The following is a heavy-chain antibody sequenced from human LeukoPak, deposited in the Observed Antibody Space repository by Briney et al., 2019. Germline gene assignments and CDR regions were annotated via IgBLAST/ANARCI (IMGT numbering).Heavy chain of an antibody. Sequence: GGSLRLSCAASGFTVSSNYMSWVRQAPGKGLEWVSVIYSGGSTYYADSVKGRFTISRDNSKNTLYPQMNSLRAEDTAVYYCASILRRGRSFDYWGQGTLVTVSS. J-gene: IGHJ4*02. CDR2: IYSGGST. V-gene: IGHV3-66*02. CDR3: ASILRRGRSFDY. CDR1: GFTVSSNY. D-gene: IGHD2-8*01.